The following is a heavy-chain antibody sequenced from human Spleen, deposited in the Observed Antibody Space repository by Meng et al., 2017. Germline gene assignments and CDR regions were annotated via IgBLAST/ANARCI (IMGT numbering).Heavy chain of an antibody. CDR2: IGSSGTTI. V-gene: IGHV3-48*03. J-gene: IGHJ4*02. D-gene: IGHD3-3*01. CDR1: GFTFRLYE. CDR3: ARVEY. Sequence: GESLKISCAASGFTFRLYEMNWVRQAPGKGLEWISYIGSSGTTIYYADSVKGRFTISRDNAKNSLYLQMNSLRAEDTAVYYCARVEYWGQGTLVTVSS.